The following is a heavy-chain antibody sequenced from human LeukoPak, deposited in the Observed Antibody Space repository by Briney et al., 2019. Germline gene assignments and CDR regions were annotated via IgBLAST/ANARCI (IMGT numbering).Heavy chain of an antibody. CDR3: ARDKYSGYAGKYGMDV. CDR1: GYTFTSYG. D-gene: IGHD5-12*01. V-gene: IGHV1-18*01. J-gene: IGHJ6*02. CDR2: ISAYNGNT. Sequence: GASVKVSCKASGYTFTSYGTSWVRQAPGQGLEWMGWISAYNGNTNYAQKLQGRVTMTTDTSTSTAYMELRSLRSDDTAVYYCARDKYSGYAGKYGMDVWGQGTTVTVSS.